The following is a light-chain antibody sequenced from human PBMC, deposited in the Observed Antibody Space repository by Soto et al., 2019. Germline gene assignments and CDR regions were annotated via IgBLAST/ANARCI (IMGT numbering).Light chain of an antibody. J-gene: IGLJ1*01. V-gene: IGLV1-40*01. Sequence: QSVLTQPPSVSGAPGQRVTISCTGSRSNLGAGYDVQWYQQLPGTAPKLLIYGNNNRPSGVPDRFSGSKSGTSASLAITGLQAEDEADYYCSAYTSSSILYVFGTGTKLTVL. CDR1: RSNLGAGYD. CDR2: GNN. CDR3: SAYTSSSILYV.